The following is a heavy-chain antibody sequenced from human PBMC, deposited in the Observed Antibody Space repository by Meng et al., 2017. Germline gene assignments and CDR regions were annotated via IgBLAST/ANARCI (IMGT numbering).Heavy chain of an antibody. V-gene: IGHV4-34*01. CDR1: VICCSDYY. J-gene: IGHJ2*01. CDR2: INHSRST. Sequence: PSATISPTCSVHVICCSDYYWCSLRQPPGNGLECIWEINHSRSTNYTPSLKRRVTTSVDTSKNQFSLKLSSVTAADTAVYYCARGRSGTWPWYFDLWGRGTLVTVSS. CDR3: ARGRSGTWPWYFDL. D-gene: IGHD1-1*01.